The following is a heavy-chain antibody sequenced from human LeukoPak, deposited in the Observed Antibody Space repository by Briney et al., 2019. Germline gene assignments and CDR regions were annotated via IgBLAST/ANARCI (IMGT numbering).Heavy chain of an antibody. V-gene: IGHV3-9*01. Sequence: SGRSLRLSCAASGFTFDDYAMHWVRQAPGKGLEWVSGISWNSGSIGYADSVKGRFTISRDNAKNSLYLQMNSLRAEDTALYYCAKARRHFDWLSVPFDYWGQGTLVTVSS. CDR1: GFTFDDYA. D-gene: IGHD3-9*01. J-gene: IGHJ4*02. CDR2: ISWNSGSI. CDR3: AKARRHFDWLSVPFDY.